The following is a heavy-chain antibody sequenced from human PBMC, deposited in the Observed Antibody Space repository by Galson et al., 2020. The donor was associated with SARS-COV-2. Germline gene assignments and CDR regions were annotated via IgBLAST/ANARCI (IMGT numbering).Heavy chain of an antibody. CDR1: GGSISSGGYY. Sequence: SETLSLTCTVSGGSISSGGYYWSWIRQHPGKGLEWIGYIYYSGSTYYNPSLKSRVTISVDTSKNQFSLKLSSVTAADTAVYYCAREVIKRGDMVQGVAELDYWGQGTLVTVSS. D-gene: IGHD3-10*01. J-gene: IGHJ4*02. CDR2: IYYSGST. V-gene: IGHV4-31*03. CDR3: AREVIKRGDMVQGVAELDY.